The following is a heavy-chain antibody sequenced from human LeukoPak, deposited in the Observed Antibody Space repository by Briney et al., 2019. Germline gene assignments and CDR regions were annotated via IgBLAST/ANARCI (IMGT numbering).Heavy chain of an antibody. CDR1: GFTFCSYW. CDR2: INSDGSST. CDR3: EYRITTTGGAFDI. J-gene: IGHJ3*02. D-gene: IGHD3-10*01. V-gene: IGHV3-74*01. Sequence: GGSLRLSCAASGFTFCSYWMHWVRQAPGKGLVWVSRINSDGSSTSYADSVKGRFTISRDNAKNTLYLQMNSLRAEDTAVYYCEYRITTTGGAFDIWGQGTMVTVSS.